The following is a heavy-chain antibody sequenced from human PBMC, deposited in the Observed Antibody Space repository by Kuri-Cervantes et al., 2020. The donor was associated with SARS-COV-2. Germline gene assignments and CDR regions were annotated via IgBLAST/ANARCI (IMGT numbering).Heavy chain of an antibody. Sequence: SGPTLVHPPQPLTLTCTLSGFPLCTSGMCVSWIRQPPGKDLEWLAHIDWDDDKYYSTSLKTRITNSKDTSKYQVVLTMTNMDPVDTATYYCARAYYPNEDYWGQGTLVTVSS. CDR3: ARAYYPNEDY. D-gene: IGHD1-1*01. CDR1: GFPLCTSGMC. CDR2: IDWDDDK. J-gene: IGHJ4*02. V-gene: IGHV2-70*13.